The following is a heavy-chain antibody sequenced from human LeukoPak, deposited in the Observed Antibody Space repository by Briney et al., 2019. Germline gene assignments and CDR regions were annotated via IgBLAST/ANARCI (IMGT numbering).Heavy chain of an antibody. CDR3: ARVVQDVTGADF. D-gene: IGHD3-9*01. CDR2: IHSTSSTI. CDR1: GFTFSSYH. J-gene: IGHJ4*02. V-gene: IGHV3-48*01. Sequence: PGESLKISCAASGFTFSSYHMNWVRQAPGKGLEWISYIHSTSSTIHYADSVKGRFTISRDNAKNSLYLQMNSLRAEDTAVYYCARVVQDVTGADFWGQGTLVTVSS.